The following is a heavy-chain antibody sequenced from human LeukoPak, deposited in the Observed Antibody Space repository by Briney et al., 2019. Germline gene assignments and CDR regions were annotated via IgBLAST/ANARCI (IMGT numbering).Heavy chain of an antibody. CDR1: GYTFTGYY. V-gene: IGHV1-2*02. Sequence: ASVKVSCKASGYTFTGYYMHWVRQAPGQGLEWMGWINPNSGGTNYAQKFQGRVTMTRDTSISTAYLELSRLRSDDTAVYYCARESVVVGATYAFDIWGQGTMVTVSS. D-gene: IGHD1-26*01. CDR3: ARESVVVGATYAFDI. CDR2: INPNSGGT. J-gene: IGHJ3*02.